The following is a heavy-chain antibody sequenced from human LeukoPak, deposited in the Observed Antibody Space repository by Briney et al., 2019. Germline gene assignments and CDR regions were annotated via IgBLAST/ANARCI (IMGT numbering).Heavy chain of an antibody. CDR1: GFTFSSYW. Sequence: GGSLRLSCAASGFTFSSYWMSWVRQAPGKGLEWVANIKQDGREKYYVDSVNGRITISRNNAKNSLYLQMNSRRDEDTAVYYCAREVLEEAYYDMRNWFDPWGQGTLVAVSS. CDR2: IKQDGREK. V-gene: IGHV3-7*01. CDR3: AREVLEEAYYDMRNWFDP. D-gene: IGHD3-22*01. J-gene: IGHJ5*02.